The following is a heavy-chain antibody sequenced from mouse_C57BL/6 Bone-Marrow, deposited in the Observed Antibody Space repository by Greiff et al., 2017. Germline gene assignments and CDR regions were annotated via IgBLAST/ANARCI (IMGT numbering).Heavy chain of an antibody. CDR3: ARRTYHRGFAY. CDR1: GYTFTSYG. V-gene: IGHV1-81*01. CDR2: IYPRSGNT. Sequence: QVQLQQSGAELARPGASVKLSCKASGYTFTSYGISWVKQRTGQGLEWIGEIYPRSGNTYYNDKFKGKATLTADKSSSTAYMELSSLTSEDSAVYFCARRTYHRGFAYWGQGTLVTVSA. D-gene: IGHD2-12*01. J-gene: IGHJ3*01.